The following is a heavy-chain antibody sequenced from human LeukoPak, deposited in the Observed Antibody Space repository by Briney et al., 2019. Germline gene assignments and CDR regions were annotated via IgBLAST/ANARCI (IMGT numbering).Heavy chain of an antibody. V-gene: IGHV3-30*18. D-gene: IGHD2-15*01. CDR3: AKDTHDCSGGSCYPRWFDP. CDR2: ISYDGSNK. Sequence: GGSLRLSWEPSGFTFSSYGMHWVRQAPGKGLEWGAVISYDGSNKYYADSVKGRFTISRDNSKNTLYLKMNSMRAEDTAVYYCAKDTHDCSGGSCYPRWFDPWGQGTLVTVSS. J-gene: IGHJ5*02. CDR1: GFTFSSYG.